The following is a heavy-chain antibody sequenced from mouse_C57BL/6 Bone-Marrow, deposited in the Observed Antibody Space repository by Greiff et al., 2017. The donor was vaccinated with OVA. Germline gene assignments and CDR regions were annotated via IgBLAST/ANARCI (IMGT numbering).Heavy chain of an antibody. CDR2: TFYSGIT. CDR1: GFSINSDCY. J-gene: IGHJ3*01. D-gene: IGHD1-1*01. CDR3: ARSLSYYGNAY. V-gene: IGHV3-3*01. Sequence: EVQLQESGPSLVRPSQTLSLTCTVTGFSINSDCYGIWIRQFPGNKLEYIGYTFYSGITYYNPSLESRTYITRYTSKNQFSLKLSSVTTEDTATYYCARSLSYYGNAYWGQGTLVTVSA.